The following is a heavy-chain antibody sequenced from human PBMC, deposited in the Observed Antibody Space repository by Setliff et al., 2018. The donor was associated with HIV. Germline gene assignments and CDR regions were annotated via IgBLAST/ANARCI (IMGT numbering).Heavy chain of an antibody. Sequence: NPSETLSLTCTVPGASVGNYFWSWIRQSAGKGLEWIGRMYTTVDAAYNPSLKSRVIMSVDTSKNQISLKLTSVTAADTAMYYCARDPAIYFDFWGQGVLVTVSS. V-gene: IGHV4-4*07. CDR3: ARDPAIYFDF. CDR2: MYTTVDA. CDR1: GASVGNYF. D-gene: IGHD2-2*01. J-gene: IGHJ4*02.